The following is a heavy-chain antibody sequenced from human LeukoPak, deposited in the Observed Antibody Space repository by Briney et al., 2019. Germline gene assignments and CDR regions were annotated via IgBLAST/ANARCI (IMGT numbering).Heavy chain of an antibody. J-gene: IGHJ4*02. CDR3: ATDPFDKLRYFDWLSA. CDR1: GYTLTELS. V-gene: IGHV1-24*01. Sequence: ASVKVSCKVSGYTLTELSMHWVRQAPGKGLEWMGGFDPEDGETIYAQKFQGRVTMTEDTSTDTAYMELSGLRSEDTAVYYCATDPFDKLRYFDWLSAWGQGTLVTVSS. D-gene: IGHD3-9*01. CDR2: FDPEDGET.